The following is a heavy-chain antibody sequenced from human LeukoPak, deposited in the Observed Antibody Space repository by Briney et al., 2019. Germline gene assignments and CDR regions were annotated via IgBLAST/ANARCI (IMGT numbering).Heavy chain of an antibody. D-gene: IGHD4-17*01. CDR2: IYYSGST. CDR3: ARDLYGDYGAFDI. J-gene: IGHJ3*02. CDR1: GGSLSSSSYY. V-gene: IGHV4-39*07. Sequence: SETLSLTCTVSGGSLSSSSYYWGWIRQPPGKGLEWIGSIYYSGSTYYNPSLKSRVTISVDTSKNQFSLKLSSVTAADTAVYYCARDLYGDYGAFDIWGQGTMVTVSS.